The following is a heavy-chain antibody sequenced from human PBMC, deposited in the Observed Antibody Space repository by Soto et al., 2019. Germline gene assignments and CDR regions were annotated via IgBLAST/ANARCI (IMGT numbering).Heavy chain of an antibody. CDR2: IYPGDSDT. V-gene: IGHV5-51*01. CDR3: ARHDGNWEVQTVLDY. CDR1: GYSFTSYW. D-gene: IGHD7-27*01. J-gene: IGHJ4*02. Sequence: GESLKISCKGSGYSFTSYWIGWVRQMPGKGLEWMGIIYPGDSDTRYSPSFQGQVTISADKSISTAYLQWSSLKASDAAMYYGARHDGNWEVQTVLDYWGQGTLVTVSS.